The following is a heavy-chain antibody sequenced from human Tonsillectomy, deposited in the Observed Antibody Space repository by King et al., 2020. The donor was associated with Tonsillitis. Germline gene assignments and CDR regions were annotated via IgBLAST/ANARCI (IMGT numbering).Heavy chain of an antibody. Sequence: VQLVESGGGLVQPGRSLRLSCAASGFTFDNYAMHWVRQAPGKGLEWVSGISWNGANIGYADSVKGRFTTSRDNAKNSLYLQMNRVRAEDTALYYCAKDSGIVVSFGMDVWGQGTTVTVSS. J-gene: IGHJ6*02. D-gene: IGHD3-22*01. CDR2: ISWNGANI. CDR1: GFTFDNYA. CDR3: AKDSGIVVSFGMDV. V-gene: IGHV3-9*01.